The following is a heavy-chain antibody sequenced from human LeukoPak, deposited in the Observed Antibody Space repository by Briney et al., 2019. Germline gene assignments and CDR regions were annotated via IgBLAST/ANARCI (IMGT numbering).Heavy chain of an antibody. CDR1: GGSFSGYY. V-gene: IGHV4-34*01. J-gene: IGHJ5*02. D-gene: IGHD1-1*01. Sequence: PSETLSLTCAVYGGSFSGYYWSWIRQPPGKGLGWIGEINHSGSTNYNPSLKSRVTISVDTSKNQFSLKLSSVTAADTAVYYCASRYAGTGVDPWGQGTLVTVSS. CDR2: INHSGST. CDR3: ASRYAGTGVDP.